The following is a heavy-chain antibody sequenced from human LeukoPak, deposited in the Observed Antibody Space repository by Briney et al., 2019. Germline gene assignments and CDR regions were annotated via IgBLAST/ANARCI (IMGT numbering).Heavy chain of an antibody. J-gene: IGHJ4*02. CDR1: GGTFSNYA. CDR3: ARGGNYSTSLAY. V-gene: IGHV1-69*04. D-gene: IGHD1-7*01. Sequence: ASVKVSCKASGGTFSNYAINWVRQAPGQGLEWMGRIIPVLNVATYAQKFRGRVTITADRSTSTAYMELNSLRSEDTAVYYCARGGNYSTSLAYWGQGTLVTVSS. CDR2: IIPVLNVA.